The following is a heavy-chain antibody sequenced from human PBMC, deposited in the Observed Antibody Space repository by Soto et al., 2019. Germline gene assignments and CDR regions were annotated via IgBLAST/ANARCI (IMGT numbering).Heavy chain of an antibody. Sequence: SGGSLRLSCSASGFTFSSFAMHWVRQAPGKGLEYVSAISVNEDNTYYADSVKDRFTISRDNSKNTLYLQMSSLRTEDTAVYYCVKYSSSWPTSPNNWFDPWGQGTLVTVPQ. V-gene: IGHV3-64D*08. D-gene: IGHD6-13*01. CDR2: ISVNEDNT. J-gene: IGHJ5*02. CDR1: GFTFSSFA. CDR3: VKYSSSWPTSPNNWFDP.